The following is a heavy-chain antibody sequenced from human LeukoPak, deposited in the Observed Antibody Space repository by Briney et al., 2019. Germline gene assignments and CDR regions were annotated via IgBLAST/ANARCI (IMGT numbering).Heavy chain of an antibody. CDR3: ARDLGVQLDLTY. Sequence: GGSLRLSCAASGFTFSSYSMNWVRQAPGKGLEWVSSISSSSSYIYYADSVKGRFTISRDNAKNSLYLQMNSLRAEDTAVYYCARDLGVQLDLTYWGQGTLVTVSS. J-gene: IGHJ4*02. D-gene: IGHD6-13*01. V-gene: IGHV3-21*01. CDR2: ISSSSSYI. CDR1: GFTFSSYS.